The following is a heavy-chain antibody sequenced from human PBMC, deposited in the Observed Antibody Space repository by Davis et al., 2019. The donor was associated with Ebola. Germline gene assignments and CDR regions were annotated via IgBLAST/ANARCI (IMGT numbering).Heavy chain of an antibody. CDR2: ISGSDGRT. CDR1: GFTFSSYA. J-gene: IGHJ4*02. D-gene: IGHD6-13*01. V-gene: IGHV3-23*01. CDR3: AKAIAATNTGFDY. Sequence: PGGSLRLSCAASGFTFSSYAMSWVRQAPGKGLEWVSAISGSDGRTYYADSVKGRFTISRDNAKNSLYLQMNSLRPEDMAFYYCAKAIAATNTGFDYWGQGTLVTASS.